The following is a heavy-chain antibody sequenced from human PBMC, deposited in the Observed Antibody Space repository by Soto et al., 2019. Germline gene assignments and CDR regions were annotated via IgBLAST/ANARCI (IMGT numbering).Heavy chain of an antibody. CDR1: GFTFSSYA. Sequence: GESLKISCAASGFTFSSYAMSWVRQAPGKGLEWVSAISGSGGSTYYADSVKGRFTISRDNSKNTLYLQMNSLRAEDTAVYYCAKEGIAAAGGRDAEYFQHWGQGTLVTVSS. J-gene: IGHJ1*01. V-gene: IGHV3-23*01. D-gene: IGHD6-13*01. CDR2: ISGSGGST. CDR3: AKEGIAAAGGRDAEYFQH.